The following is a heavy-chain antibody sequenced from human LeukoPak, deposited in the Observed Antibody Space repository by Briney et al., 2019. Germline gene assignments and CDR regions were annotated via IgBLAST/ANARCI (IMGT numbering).Heavy chain of an antibody. CDR3: ARIVGYCSGGSCYTTYFDY. V-gene: IGHV1-18*01. D-gene: IGHD2-15*01. CDR1: GYTFTSYG. CDR2: ISAYNGNT. J-gene: IGHJ4*02. Sequence: ASVTVSCKASGYTFTSYGISWVRQAPGQGLEWMGWISAYNGNTNYAQKLQGRVTMTTDTSTSTAYMELRSLRSDDTAVYYCARIVGYCSGGSCYTTYFDYWGQGTLVTVSS.